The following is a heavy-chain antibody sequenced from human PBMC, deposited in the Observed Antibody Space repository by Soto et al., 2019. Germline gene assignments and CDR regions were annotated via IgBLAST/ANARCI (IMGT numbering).Heavy chain of an antibody. J-gene: IGHJ4*02. D-gene: IGHD3-16*01. CDR3: ARETRGEYVAIWDY. Sequence: QVQLQESGPGLVKSSETLSLTCTVSGGSISSDDCSWVWMRQGPGVEWIGYIYFSGGTNYNPSLKSRVTISVDTSKNQFSLKLSSVTAADTAVYYCARETRGEYVAIWDYWGQGTLVTVSS. CDR2: IYFSGGT. V-gene: IGHV4-59*08. CDR1: GGSISSDD.